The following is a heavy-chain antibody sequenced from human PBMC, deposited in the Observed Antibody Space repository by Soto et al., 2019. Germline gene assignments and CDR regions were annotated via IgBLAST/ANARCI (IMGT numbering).Heavy chain of an antibody. D-gene: IGHD2-2*01. J-gene: IGHJ6*02. CDR3: ARLVVPAASRDV. CDR1: GGTFSSYA. Sequence: ASVKVSCKASGGTFSSYAISWARQAPGQGLEWMGGIIPIFGTANYAQKFQGRVTITADESTSTAYMELSSLRSEDTAVYYCARLVVPAASRDVWGQGTTVTVSS. CDR2: IIPIFGTA. V-gene: IGHV1-69*13.